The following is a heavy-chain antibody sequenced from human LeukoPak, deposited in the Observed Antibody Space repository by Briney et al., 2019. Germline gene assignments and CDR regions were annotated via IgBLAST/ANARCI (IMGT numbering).Heavy chain of an antibody. Sequence: SETLSLTCTVSGGSISSYYWSWIRQPPGKGLEWIGYIYYSGSTNYNPSLKSRVTISVDTSKNQFSLKLSSVTAADTAVYYCARETGGVFDIWGQGTMVTVSS. CDR2: IYYSGST. J-gene: IGHJ3*02. D-gene: IGHD1-26*01. CDR3: ARETGGVFDI. V-gene: IGHV4-59*01. CDR1: GGSISSYY.